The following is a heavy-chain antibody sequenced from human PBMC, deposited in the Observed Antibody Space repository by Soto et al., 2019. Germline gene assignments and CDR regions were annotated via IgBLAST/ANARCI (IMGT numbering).Heavy chain of an antibody. D-gene: IGHD3-22*01. J-gene: IGHJ3*02. Sequence: GGSLRLSCAASGFTFSSYAMHWVRQAPGKGLEWVAVISYDGSNKYYADSVKGRFTISRDNSKNTLYLQMNSLRAEDTAVYYCARPVVVITTGAFDIWGQGTMVTVSS. CDR3: ARPVVVITTGAFDI. CDR2: ISYDGSNK. V-gene: IGHV3-30-3*01. CDR1: GFTFSSYA.